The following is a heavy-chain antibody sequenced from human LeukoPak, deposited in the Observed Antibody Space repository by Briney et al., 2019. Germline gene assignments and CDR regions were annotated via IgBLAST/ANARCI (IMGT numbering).Heavy chain of an antibody. CDR3: ARTSLYATNHDAFDI. CDR2: FDPEDGET. Sequence: GASVKVSCKVSGYTLTELSMHWVRQAPGKGLEWMGGFDPEDGETIYAQKFQGRVTMTRNASISTAYMELISLRSEDTAVYYCARTSLYATNHDAFDIWGQGTMVTVSS. D-gene: IGHD2-8*01. J-gene: IGHJ3*02. V-gene: IGHV1-24*01. CDR1: GYTLTELS.